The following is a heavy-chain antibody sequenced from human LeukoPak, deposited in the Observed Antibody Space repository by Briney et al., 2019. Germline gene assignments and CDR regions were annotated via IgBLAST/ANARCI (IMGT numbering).Heavy chain of an antibody. V-gene: IGHV3-23*01. CDR2: ISGSGGST. CDR3: AKSNPTYYDILTGLFDY. D-gene: IGHD3-9*01. Sequence: PGGSLRLSCAASGFTFSSYAMTWVRQAPGKGLEWVSAISGSGGSTYYADSVKGRFTISRDNSKNTLYLQMNSLRAEGTAVYYCAKSNPTYYDILTGLFDYWGQGTLVTVSS. J-gene: IGHJ4*02. CDR1: GFTFSSYA.